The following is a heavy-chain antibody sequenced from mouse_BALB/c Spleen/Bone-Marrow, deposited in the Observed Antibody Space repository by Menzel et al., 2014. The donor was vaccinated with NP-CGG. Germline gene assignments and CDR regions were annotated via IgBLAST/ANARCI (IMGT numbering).Heavy chain of an antibody. D-gene: IGHD1-2*01. CDR2: INGGSNTI. CDR3: ARRATALRYFDV. V-gene: IGHV5-17*02. CDR1: GFTFSSFG. Sequence: EVMLVESGGGLVQPGGSRKLSCAASGFTFSSFGMHWFRQAPEKGLEWVAYINGGSNTIYYADTVKGRFTISRDNPKNTLFLQMTSLRSEDTAMYFCARRATALRYFDVWGAGTTVTVSS. J-gene: IGHJ1*01.